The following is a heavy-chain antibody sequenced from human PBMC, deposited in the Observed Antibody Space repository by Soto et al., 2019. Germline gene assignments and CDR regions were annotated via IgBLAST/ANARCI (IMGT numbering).Heavy chain of an antibody. Sequence: VGSLRLSCSASGFTFTNYAIHWIRQAPGKGLESVSAISSTGGSTYYADSVKGRFTTSRDNSKNTVYLQMSSLRSEDSAVYYCVARYCSSTTCYQVDYWGQGTLVTVSS. J-gene: IGHJ4*02. CDR1: GFTFTNYA. V-gene: IGHV3-64D*06. CDR2: ISSTGGST. CDR3: VARYCSSTTCYQVDY. D-gene: IGHD2-2*01.